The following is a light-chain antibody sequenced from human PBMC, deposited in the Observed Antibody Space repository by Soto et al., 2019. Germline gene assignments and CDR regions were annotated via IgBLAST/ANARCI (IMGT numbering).Light chain of an antibody. CDR3: QTWGTGIEVV. CDR1: SGHSSYA. J-gene: IGLJ2*01. CDR2: LNSDGSH. V-gene: IGLV4-69*01. Sequence: QLVLTQSPSASASLGASVKLTCTLSSGHSSYAIAWHQQQPEKGPRYLMKLNSDGSHSTGDGIPDRFSGSSAGAERYLTISRLQSEDEADYYCQTWGTGIEVVFGGGTKVTVL.